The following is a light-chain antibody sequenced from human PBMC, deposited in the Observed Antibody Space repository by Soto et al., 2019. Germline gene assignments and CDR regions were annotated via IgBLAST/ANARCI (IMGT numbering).Light chain of an antibody. CDR3: QQYKKWPRT. Sequence: EIVLTQSPGTLSLSPGERATLSCRASQSVNSNYLAWYQQKPGQAPRLLIYGASTRATSIPVRFSGSGSGTEFTLTISSLQSEDFAVYYCQQYKKWPRTFGHGTKVDIK. CDR2: GAS. V-gene: IGKV3-15*01. J-gene: IGKJ1*01. CDR1: QSVNSN.